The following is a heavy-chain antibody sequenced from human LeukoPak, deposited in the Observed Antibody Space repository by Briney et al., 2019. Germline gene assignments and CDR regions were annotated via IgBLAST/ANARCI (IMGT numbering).Heavy chain of an antibody. D-gene: IGHD6-19*01. CDR3: AASSGWTPQY. CDR1: GFTFDDYV. V-gene: IGHV3-43*02. J-gene: IGHJ4*02. Sequence: GGSLRLSCVASGFTFDDYVMHWVRQAPGKGLEWVSLIRGNGINTYYADSMKGRFTISRDNSRNSLYLQMNSLGTEDTALYYCAASSGWTPQYWGQGTLVTVSS. CDR2: IRGNGINT.